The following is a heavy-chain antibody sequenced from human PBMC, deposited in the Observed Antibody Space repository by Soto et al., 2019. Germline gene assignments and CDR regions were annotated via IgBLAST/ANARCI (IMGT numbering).Heavy chain of an antibody. CDR3: ARAGGYNYHFDY. Sequence: SETLSLTCTVSGVSISSYYWSWIRQPPGKGLEWIGYIYYSGSTKYNPSLKSRVTISLDTSKNQFSLKLSSVTAADTAVYYCARAGGYNYHFDYWGQGSPVTVSS. D-gene: IGHD5-18*01. V-gene: IGHV4-59*01. J-gene: IGHJ4*02. CDR2: IYYSGST. CDR1: GVSISSYY.